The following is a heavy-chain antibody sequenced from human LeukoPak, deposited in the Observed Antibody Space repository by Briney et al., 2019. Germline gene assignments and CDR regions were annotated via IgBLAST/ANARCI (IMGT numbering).Heavy chain of an antibody. Sequence: PSETLSLTCTVSGGSISSYYWSWIRQPPGKGLEWIGYIYYSGNTNYNPSLKSRVTISVDTSKNQFSMKLSSVTAADTAVYYCASLGYSGYDWEFDYWGQGTLVTVSS. V-gene: IGHV4-59*08. J-gene: IGHJ4*02. CDR3: ASLGYSGYDWEFDY. CDR2: IYYSGNT. D-gene: IGHD5-12*01. CDR1: GGSISSYY.